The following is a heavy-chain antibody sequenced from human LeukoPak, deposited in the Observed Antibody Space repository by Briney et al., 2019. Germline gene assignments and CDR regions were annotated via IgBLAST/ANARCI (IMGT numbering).Heavy chain of an antibody. J-gene: IGHJ4*02. Sequence: GASVNVSCKSSVNTFSTYEINWVRQATGQGLEWLGWMNPTSGNTGYAQKFQGGVTMTRNTSISTAYMELSSLGSEDTAVYYCARGNYFGSGSFDNWGQGTLVTVSS. CDR3: ARGNYFGSGSFDN. V-gene: IGHV1-8*01. CDR1: VNTFSTYE. CDR2: MNPTSGNT. D-gene: IGHD3-10*01.